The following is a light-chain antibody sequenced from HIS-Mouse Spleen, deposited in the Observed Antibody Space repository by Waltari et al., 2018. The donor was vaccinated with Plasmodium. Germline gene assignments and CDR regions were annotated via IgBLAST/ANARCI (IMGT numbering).Light chain of an antibody. CDR3: GTWDSSLSAGVV. Sequence: QSVLTQPPSVSAAPGQKVTISCSGSRPNNGNNYVSWYQQLPGTAPKLLIYDNNKRPSGIPDRFSGSKSGTSATLGITGLQTGDEADYYCGTWDSSLSAGVVFGGGTKLTVL. J-gene: IGLJ2*01. CDR1: RPNNGNNY. CDR2: DNN. V-gene: IGLV1-51*01.